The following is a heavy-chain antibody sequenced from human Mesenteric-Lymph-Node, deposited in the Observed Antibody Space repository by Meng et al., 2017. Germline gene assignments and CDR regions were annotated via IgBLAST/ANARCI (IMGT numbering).Heavy chain of an antibody. CDR1: GYTFTSYD. Sequence: ASVKVSCKASGYTFTSYDINWVRQATGQGLEWMGWMNPNSGNTGYAQNFQGRVTMTRDTSISTAYMDLSSLRSEDTALYYCAKEGPAAGYYYYGMDVWGQGTTVTVSS. CDR3: AKEGPAAGYYYYGMDV. D-gene: IGHD6-13*01. V-gene: IGHV1-8*01. CDR2: MNPNSGNT. J-gene: IGHJ6*02.